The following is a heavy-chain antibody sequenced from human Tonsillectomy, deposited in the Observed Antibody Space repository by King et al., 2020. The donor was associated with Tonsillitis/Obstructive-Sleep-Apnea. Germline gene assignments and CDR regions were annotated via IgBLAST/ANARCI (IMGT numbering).Heavy chain of an antibody. CDR1: GFTFSSYG. V-gene: IGHV3-33*01. Sequence: VQLVESGGGVVQPGRSLRLSCAASGFTFSSYGMHWVRQAPGKGLEWVAVIWYDGSNKYYSESVKGRFTISRDNSKKPLYLQMNSLRAEDTAVYYCAREAVGATYYYFDYWGQGTLVTVSS. CDR3: AREAVGATYYYFDY. J-gene: IGHJ4*02. D-gene: IGHD1-26*01. CDR2: IWYDGSNK.